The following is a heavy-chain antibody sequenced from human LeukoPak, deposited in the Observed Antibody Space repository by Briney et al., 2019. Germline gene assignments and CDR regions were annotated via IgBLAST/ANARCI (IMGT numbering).Heavy chain of an antibody. CDR2: IIPIFGTA. J-gene: IGHJ6*03. CDR3: ARDLYPDYYYYYMDV. D-gene: IGHD2-2*02. CDR1: GGTFSSYA. V-gene: IGHV1-69*13. Sequence: SVKVSCKASGGTFSSYAISWVRQAPEQGLEWMGGIIPIFGTANYAQKFQGRVTITADESTSTAYMELSSLRSEDTAVYYCARDLYPDYYYYYMDVWGKGTTATASS.